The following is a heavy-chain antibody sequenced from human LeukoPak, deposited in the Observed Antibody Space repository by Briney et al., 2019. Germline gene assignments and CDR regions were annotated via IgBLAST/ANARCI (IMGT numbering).Heavy chain of an antibody. J-gene: IGHJ4*02. CDR3: AKNGGDSYGTGHFDY. Sequence: GGSLRLSCAASGFTFSSYAMTWVRQAPGKGLEWVSAIGGSGAGTYYADSVKGRFTTSRDNSKSTLYLQMNSLRVEDTAVYYCAKNGGDSYGTGHFDYWGQGTLVTVSS. D-gene: IGHD5-18*01. CDR2: IGGSGAGT. V-gene: IGHV3-23*01. CDR1: GFTFSSYA.